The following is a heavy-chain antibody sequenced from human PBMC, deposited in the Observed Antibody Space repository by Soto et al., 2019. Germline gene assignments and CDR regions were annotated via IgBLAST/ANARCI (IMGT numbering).Heavy chain of an antibody. J-gene: IGHJ4*02. CDR3: AKDNWYYEY. CDR1: GGSINNHY. D-gene: IGHD1-20*01. Sequence: SETLSLTCTVSGGSINNHYWSWIRQPPGKGLEWLGYVYYNGITNYNPSLKSRVTMSVDTSKNQVPLNLTSLTAADTATYYCAKDNWYYEYWGQGIQVTVSS. CDR2: VYYNGIT. V-gene: IGHV4-59*11.